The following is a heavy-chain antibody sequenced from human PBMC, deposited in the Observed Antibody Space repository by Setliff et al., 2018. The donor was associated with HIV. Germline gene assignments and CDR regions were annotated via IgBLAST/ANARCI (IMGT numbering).Heavy chain of an antibody. CDR1: GYSFTNYD. CDR2: MNTNTGNT. J-gene: IGHJ4*02. Sequence: ASVKVSCKASGYSFTNYDINWVRQATGQGLEWMGWMNTNTGNTGYAQKFQGRVIMTRNTSISTAYMELSSLRSEDTAVYYCARGIFTGSYHFDYWGQGTLVTVSS. CDR3: ARGIFTGSYHFDY. V-gene: IGHV1-8*02. D-gene: IGHD3-10*01.